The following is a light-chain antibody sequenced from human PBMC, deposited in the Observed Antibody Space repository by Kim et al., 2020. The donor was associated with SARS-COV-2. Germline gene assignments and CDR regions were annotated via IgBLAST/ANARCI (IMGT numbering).Light chain of an antibody. J-gene: IGLJ2*01. CDR1: KLGDKY. CDR3: KAWDSSTVV. CDR2: QDS. V-gene: IGLV3-1*01. Sequence: SYELTQPPSVSVSPGQTASIPCSGDKLGDKYACWYKQKPGQSPVLVIYQDSKRPSGIPERFSGYNSGNTATLTISGTQPMDEADYYCKAWDSSTVVFGGGTQLTLL.